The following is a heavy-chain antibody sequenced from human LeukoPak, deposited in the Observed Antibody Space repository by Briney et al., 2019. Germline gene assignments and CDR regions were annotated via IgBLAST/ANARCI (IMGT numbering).Heavy chain of an antibody. V-gene: IGHV1-2*02. D-gene: IGHD5-24*01. Sequence: ASVKVSCKASGYTFTGHYMHWVRQAPGQGLEWMGWINPNSGGTYYAQKFQGRVTMTRDTSISTAHMELSRLTSDDTAVYYCARGAKEMAASTPLDYWGQGTLLTVSS. J-gene: IGHJ4*02. CDR2: INPNSGGT. CDR1: GYTFTGHY. CDR3: ARGAKEMAASTPLDY.